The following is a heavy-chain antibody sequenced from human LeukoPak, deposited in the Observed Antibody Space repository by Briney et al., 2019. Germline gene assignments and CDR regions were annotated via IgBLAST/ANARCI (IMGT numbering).Heavy chain of an antibody. D-gene: IGHD6-13*01. Sequence: ASVKVSCKASGYTFTSYDINWVRQASGQGLEWMGWMNPNSGNTGYAQKFQGRVTITRNTSISTAYMELSSLRSEDTAVYYCARRVSIAAAGTVVAFDIWGQGTLVTVSS. CDR3: ARRVSIAAAGTVVAFDI. CDR2: MNPNSGNT. CDR1: GYTFTSYD. J-gene: IGHJ3*02. V-gene: IGHV1-8*03.